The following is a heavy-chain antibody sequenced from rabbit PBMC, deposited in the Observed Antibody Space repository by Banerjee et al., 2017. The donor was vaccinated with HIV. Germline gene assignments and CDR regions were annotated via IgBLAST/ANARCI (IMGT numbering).Heavy chain of an antibody. J-gene: IGHJ4*01. Sequence: ASGIDFSSYYYMCWVRQAPGKGLELIACIYTNSGSTWYASWVNGRFTISRSTSLNTVDLKMTSLTAADTATYFCARDLAGVIGWNFNLWGQGTLVTVS. CDR1: GIDFSSYYY. CDR3: ARDLAGVIGWNFNL. CDR2: IYTNSGST. D-gene: IGHD4-1*01. V-gene: IGHV1S43*01.